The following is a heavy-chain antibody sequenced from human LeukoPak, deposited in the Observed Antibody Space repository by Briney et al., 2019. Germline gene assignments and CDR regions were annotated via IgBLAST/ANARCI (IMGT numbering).Heavy chain of an antibody. Sequence: GGSLRLSCAASGFTFSTYSMNWVRQAPGKGLEWVSCISSISSSYIYYADSVKGRFTISRDNAMNSLYLQMNSLRAEDTAVYYCARCPYSFGFAPPDYWGQGTLVTVSS. CDR2: ISSISSSYI. CDR3: ARCPYSFGFAPPDY. J-gene: IGHJ4*02. D-gene: IGHD5-18*01. CDR1: GFTFSTYS. V-gene: IGHV3-21*01.